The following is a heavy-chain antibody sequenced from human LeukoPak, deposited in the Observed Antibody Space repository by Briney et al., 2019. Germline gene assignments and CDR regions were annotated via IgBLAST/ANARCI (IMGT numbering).Heavy chain of an antibody. CDR2: IYYSGYT. CDR1: GASISGGDYY. J-gene: IGHJ5*02. D-gene: IGHD4-11*01. Sequence: SQTLSLTCIVSGASISGGDYYWTWIRQPPEKGLEWIGYIYYSGYTYYNPSLKSRVTLSVDMSRNQFSLRLSSVTAADTAVYYCARAPSNRYNWFDPWGQGTLVTVSS. V-gene: IGHV4-30-4*01. CDR3: ARAPSNRYNWFDP.